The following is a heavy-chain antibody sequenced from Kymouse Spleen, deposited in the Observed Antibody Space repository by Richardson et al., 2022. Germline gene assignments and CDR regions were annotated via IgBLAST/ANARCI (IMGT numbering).Heavy chain of an antibody. CDR1: GGSFSGYY. V-gene: IGHV4-34*01. CDR2: INHSGST. D-gene: IGHD2-2*02. J-gene: IGHJ6*02. Sequence: QVQLQQWGAGLLKPSETLSLTCAVYGGSFSGYYWSWIRQPPGKGLEWIGEINHSGSTNYNPSLKSRVTISVDTSKNQFSLKLSSVTAADTAVYYCARDFVVVPAAYYYYYGMDVWGQGTTVTVSS. CDR3: ARDFVVVPAAYYYYYGMDV.